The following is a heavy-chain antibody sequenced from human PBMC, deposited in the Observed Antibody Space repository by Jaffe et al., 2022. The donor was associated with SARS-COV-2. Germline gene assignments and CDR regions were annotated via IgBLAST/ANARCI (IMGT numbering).Heavy chain of an antibody. D-gene: IGHD5-18*01. CDR1: GGSISSSSYY. CDR3: ARRGGYSYGHINYFDY. Sequence: QLQLQESGPGLVKPSETLSLTCTVSGGSISSSSYYWGWIRQPPGKGLEWIGNLYYSGGTYYNPSLKNRVTLSVDTSKNQFSLKLSSVTAADTAVYYCARRGGYSYGHINYFDYWGQGTLVTVSS. CDR2: LYYSGGT. J-gene: IGHJ4*02. V-gene: IGHV4-39*01.